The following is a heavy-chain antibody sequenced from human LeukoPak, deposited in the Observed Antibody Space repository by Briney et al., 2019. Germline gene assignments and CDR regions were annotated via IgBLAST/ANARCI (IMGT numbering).Heavy chain of an antibody. CDR3: AKAWWELPEGYYFDY. CDR2: ISGSGGST. D-gene: IGHD1-26*01. V-gene: IGHV3-23*01. Sequence: GGALRLSCAASGFTFSSYAMSWVRQAPGKGLEWVSAISGSGGSTYYADSVKGRFTISRDNSKNTLYLQMNSLRAEDTAVYYCAKAWWELPEGYYFDYWGQGTLVTVSS. CDR1: GFTFSSYA. J-gene: IGHJ4*02.